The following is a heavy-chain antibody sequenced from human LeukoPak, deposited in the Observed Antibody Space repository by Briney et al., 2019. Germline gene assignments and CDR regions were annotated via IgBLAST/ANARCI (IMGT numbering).Heavy chain of an antibody. CDR1: GFTFSSYG. V-gene: IGHV3-30*02. Sequence: GGSLRLSCAASGFTFSSYGMHWVRQAPGKGLEWVAFIRCDGSNKYYADSVKGRFTISRDNSKNTLHLQMNSLRAEDTAVYYCARALGSRSMVRGVPDYWGQGTLVTVSS. CDR2: IRCDGSNK. CDR3: ARALGSRSMVRGVPDY. J-gene: IGHJ4*02. D-gene: IGHD3-10*01.